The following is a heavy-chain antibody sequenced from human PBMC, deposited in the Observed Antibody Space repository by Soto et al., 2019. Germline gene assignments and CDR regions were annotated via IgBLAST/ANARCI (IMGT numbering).Heavy chain of an antibody. D-gene: IGHD5-12*01. CDR2: IYYSGSS. CDR1: GGSISNADYY. V-gene: IGHV4-30-4*01. CDR3: ARAIVVTVGGMYV. J-gene: IGHJ6*02. Sequence: QVQLQESGPGLVKPSQTLSLTCTVSGGSISNADYYWSWVRQPPGKGLEWIGYIYYSGSSFFNPSLKSRVSISKDTSRNQFSLRLTSVTAADTAVYYCARAIVVTVGGMYVWGRGTTVTVSS.